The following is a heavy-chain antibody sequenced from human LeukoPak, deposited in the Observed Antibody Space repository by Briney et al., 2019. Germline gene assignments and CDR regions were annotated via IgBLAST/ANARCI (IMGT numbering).Heavy chain of an antibody. CDR3: TRDRGYDYFFDY. J-gene: IGHJ4*02. V-gene: IGHV1-2*06. D-gene: IGHD5-12*01. CDR1: VYTFTGYY. Sequence: ASVNLSFKASVYTFTGYYMHWMRHAPGQGLEWMGRINPNSGGTNYAQKFQGRVTMTRDTSISTAYMELSRLRSDDTAVYYCTRDRGYDYFFDYWGQGTLVTVSS. CDR2: INPNSGGT.